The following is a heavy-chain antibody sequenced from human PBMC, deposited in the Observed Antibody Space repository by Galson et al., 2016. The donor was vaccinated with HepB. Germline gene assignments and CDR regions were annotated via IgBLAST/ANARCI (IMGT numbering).Heavy chain of an antibody. D-gene: IGHD2-2*01. CDR3: ARDDAGSSPRHDYYGVDV. CDR1: GFKFSGYW. J-gene: IGHJ6*02. CDR2: IKPDGSET. V-gene: IGHV3-7*01. Sequence: SLRLSCAASGFKFSGYWMSWVRQAPGKGLEWVAGIKPDGSETYYVDSVKGRFTISRDNAKKSLDLQMNSLRAEDTAVYYCARDDAGSSPRHDYYGVDVWGHGTTVTVSS.